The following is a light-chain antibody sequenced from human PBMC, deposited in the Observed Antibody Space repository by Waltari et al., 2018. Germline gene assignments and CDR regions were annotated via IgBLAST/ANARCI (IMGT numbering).Light chain of an antibody. V-gene: IGLV2-18*02. CDR2: EVN. Sequence: QSALTQPPSVSGSPGQAVAIPCTGTPGDIGTYNRVSWYRQTPGTAPTLILFEVNNRPSGVPDRFSGSKSADTAFLIISGRQPEDEAHFYCSSYVDTNLVVFGGGTKVTVL. J-gene: IGLJ2*01. CDR1: PGDIGTYNR. CDR3: SSYVDTNLVV.